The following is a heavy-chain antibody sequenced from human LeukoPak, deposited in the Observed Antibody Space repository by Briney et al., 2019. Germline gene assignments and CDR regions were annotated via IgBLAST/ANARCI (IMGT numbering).Heavy chain of an antibody. J-gene: IGHJ4*02. D-gene: IGHD4-11*01. Sequence: ASVKVSCKASGYTFTNFYIHWVRQAPGQGLEWMGRINPDTGGTNFAQKFQDRVTVTRDTSISTAFLELSSLTSGDAVVYYCVTSFDYSDFYWGQGTLVIVS. V-gene: IGHV1-2*05. CDR2: INPDTGGT. CDR1: GYTFTNFY. CDR3: VTSFDYSDFY.